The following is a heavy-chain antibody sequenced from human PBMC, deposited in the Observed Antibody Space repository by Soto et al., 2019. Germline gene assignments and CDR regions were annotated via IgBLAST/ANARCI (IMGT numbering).Heavy chain of an antibody. CDR2: MNPNSGNT. J-gene: IGHJ5*02. D-gene: IGHD2-2*01. V-gene: IGHV1-8*01. CDR1: GYTFTSYD. CDR3: ARGRKLYCSSTSCHHNWFDP. Sequence: QVQLVQSGAEVKKPGASVKVSCKASGYTFTSYDINWVRQATGQGLEWMGWMNPNSGNTGYAQKFQGRVTMTRNTSISTAYMELSSLGSEDTAVYYCARGRKLYCSSTSCHHNWFDPWGQGTLVTVSS.